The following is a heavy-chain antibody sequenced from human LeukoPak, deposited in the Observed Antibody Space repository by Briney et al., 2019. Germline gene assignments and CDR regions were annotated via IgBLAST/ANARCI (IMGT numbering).Heavy chain of an antibody. CDR1: GFTVSSNY. CDR3: ARVAYGDYPLSGAFDI. D-gene: IGHD4-17*01. CDR2: IYSGGST. J-gene: IGHJ3*02. V-gene: IGHV3-53*01. Sequence: PGGSLRLSCAASGFTVSSNYMSWVRQAPGKGLEWVSVIYSGGSTYYADSVKGRFTISRDNSKNTLYLQMNSLRAEDTAVYYCARVAYGDYPLSGAFDIWGQGTMVTVSS.